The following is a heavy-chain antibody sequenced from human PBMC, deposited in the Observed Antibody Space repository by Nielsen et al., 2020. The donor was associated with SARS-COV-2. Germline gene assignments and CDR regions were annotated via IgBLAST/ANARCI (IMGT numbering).Heavy chain of an antibody. CDR2: ISWNSGSI. V-gene: IGHV3-9*01. J-gene: IGHJ4*02. D-gene: IGHD6-19*01. CDR3: VSPGAVAGKDY. CDR1: GFTFSTYA. Sequence: GGSLRLSCAASGFTFSTYAMHWVRQAPGKGLEWVSGISWNSGSIGYADSVKGRFTISRDNAKNSLYLQMNSLRAEDTALYYCVSPGAVAGKDYWGQGTLVTVSS.